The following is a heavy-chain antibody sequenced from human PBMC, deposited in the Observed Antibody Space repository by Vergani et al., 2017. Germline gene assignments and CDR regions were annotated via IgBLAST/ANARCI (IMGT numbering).Heavy chain of an antibody. V-gene: IGHV3-21*01. Sequence: EVQLVESGGGLVKPGGSLRLSCAASGFTFSSYSMNWVRQAPGKGLEWVSSIGSTTNYIYYADSLKGRFTISRDNSKNSLYLQMNSLRAEDTAVYYCARSVLLSGSRRWVGYYYYGLDVWGHGTTVTVSS. CDR2: IGSTTNYI. J-gene: IGHJ6*02. CDR3: ARSVLLSGSRRWVGYYYYGLDV. D-gene: IGHD3-10*01. CDR1: GFTFSSYS.